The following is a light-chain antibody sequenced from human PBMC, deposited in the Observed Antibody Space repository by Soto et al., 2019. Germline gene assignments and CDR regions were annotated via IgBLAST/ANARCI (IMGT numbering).Light chain of an antibody. CDR3: SSYTVSSSTLYV. CDR2: DVS. V-gene: IGLV2-14*03. J-gene: IGLJ1*01. CDR1: SSDVGGYSY. Sequence: QSALTQPASVSASPGQSITISCTGTSSDVGGYSYVSWYQHHPGKAPKLMIFDVSNRPSGVSDRFTGSKSGNTASLTISGLQAEDEADYYCSSYTVSSSTLYVFGTGTKLTVL.